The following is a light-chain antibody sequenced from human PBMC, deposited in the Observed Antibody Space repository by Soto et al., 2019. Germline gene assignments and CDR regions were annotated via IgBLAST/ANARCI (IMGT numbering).Light chain of an antibody. Sequence: SVLTQPPSASGSPGQSVTFSCIGTSSDVGAYNYVSWYQQHPGKAPKLMIYEVSKRPSGVPDRFSGSKSANTASLTVSGLQAEDEADYYCSSFAGSSNVIFGGGTKLTVL. CDR2: EVS. J-gene: IGLJ2*01. CDR1: SSDVGAYNY. V-gene: IGLV2-8*01. CDR3: SSFAGSSNVI.